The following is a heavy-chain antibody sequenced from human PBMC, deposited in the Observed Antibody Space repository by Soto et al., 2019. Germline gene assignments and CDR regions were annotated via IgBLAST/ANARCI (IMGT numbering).Heavy chain of an antibody. CDR3: ARHTPAISISDH. J-gene: IGHJ4*02. D-gene: IGHD2-15*01. Sequence: PSETLSLTCTVSGVSISSGDYYWSWIRQPPGKGLEWIGYIYYSENTYSNPSLKSRVAISGDTSKNQFSLKLSSVTAADTAVYYCARHTPAISISDHWGQGTLVTVSS. CDR2: IYYSENT. V-gene: IGHV4-30-4*01. CDR1: GVSISSGDYY.